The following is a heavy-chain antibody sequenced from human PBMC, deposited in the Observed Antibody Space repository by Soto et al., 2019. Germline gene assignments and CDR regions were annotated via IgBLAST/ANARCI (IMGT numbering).Heavy chain of an antibody. CDR1: GGSFSGYY. V-gene: IGHV4-34*01. J-gene: IGHJ3*02. CDR3: ARLGITMIVVVTPVDI. D-gene: IGHD3-22*01. CDR2: INHSGST. Sequence: PSETLSLTCAVYGGSFSGYYWSWIRQPPGKGLEWIGEINHSGSTNYNPSLKSRVTISVDTSKNQFSLKLSSVTAADTAVYYCARLGITMIVVVTPVDIWGQGTMVTVSS.